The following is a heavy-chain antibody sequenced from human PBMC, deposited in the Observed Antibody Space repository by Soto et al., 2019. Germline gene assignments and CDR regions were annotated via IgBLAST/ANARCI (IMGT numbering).Heavy chain of an antibody. V-gene: IGHV4-59*08. CDR2: MHYTGSS. Sequence: SEILSLTCTVSGGSISSYYWNWIRQPPGKGLEWIGYMHYTGSSNYNPSLKSRVTISVDRSKNQFSLKLSSVTAADTAVYYCARHFSVDYFDYWGQGALVNVSS. J-gene: IGHJ4*02. CDR1: GGSISSYY. CDR3: ARHFSVDYFDY.